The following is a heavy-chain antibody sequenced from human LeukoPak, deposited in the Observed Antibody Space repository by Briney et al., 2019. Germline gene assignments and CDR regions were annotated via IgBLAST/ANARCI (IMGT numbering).Heavy chain of an antibody. V-gene: IGHV1-2*02. CDR2: INPKTGGT. CDR3: ARDGRLTIFVRGIITEGSPPKN. J-gene: IGHJ4*02. CDR1: GYTFIDSY. D-gene: IGHD3-10*01. Sequence: ASVKVSCKASGYTFIDSYMHWVRQAPGQGLEWMGWINPKTGGTNYAQRFQGRVTMTRDTSIRTAYMELNSLRSDDTAVYYCARDGRLTIFVRGIITEGSPPKNWGQGTLVTVSS.